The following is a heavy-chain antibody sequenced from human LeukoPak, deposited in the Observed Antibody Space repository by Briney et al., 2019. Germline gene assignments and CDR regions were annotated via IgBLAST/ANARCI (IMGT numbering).Heavy chain of an antibody. CDR1: GYTFTSYG. D-gene: IGHD6-19*01. V-gene: IGHV1-18*01. CDR3: ARGGRSGWYEYYFDY. Sequence: GASVKDSCKASGYTFTSYGISWVRQAPGQGLEWMGWISAYNGNTNYAQKLQGRVTMTTDTSTSTAYMELRSVRSDDTAVYYCARGGRSGWYEYYFDYWGQGTLVTVSS. J-gene: IGHJ4*02. CDR2: ISAYNGNT.